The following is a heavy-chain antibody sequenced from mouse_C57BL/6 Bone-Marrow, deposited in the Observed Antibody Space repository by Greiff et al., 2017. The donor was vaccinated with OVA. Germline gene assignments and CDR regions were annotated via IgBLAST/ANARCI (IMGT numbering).Heavy chain of an antibody. V-gene: IGHV1-62-2*01. Sequence: QVQLQQSGAELVKNGASVKLSRKASGYTFPESTIHRVKQRFGQGLEWIGWFYPGSGSIKYNEKFKDKATLTADKSSSTVYMELSRLTSEDSAVYFCARHEDPHYYGAWFAYWGQGTLVTVSA. CDR3: ARHEDPHYYGAWFAY. D-gene: IGHD1-2*01. CDR1: GYTFPEST. CDR2: FYPGSGSI. J-gene: IGHJ3*01.